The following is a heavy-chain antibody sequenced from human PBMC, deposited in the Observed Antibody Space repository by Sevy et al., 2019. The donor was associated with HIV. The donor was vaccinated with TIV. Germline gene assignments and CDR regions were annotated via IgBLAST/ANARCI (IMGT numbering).Heavy chain of an antibody. J-gene: IGHJ1*01. CDR2: MTGSGSIT. V-gene: IGHV3-23*01. CDR3: AKDGLHSGDFEYFQD. CDR1: GFTFSSYA. Sequence: GGSLRLSCAASGFTFSSYAMTWVRQAPGKGLDWVSSMTGSGSITYYGDSVKGRFTISRDSSKNTLYLQMNNLRVEDTALYYCAKDGLHSGDFEYFQDWGQGTLVTVSS. D-gene: IGHD2-21*02.